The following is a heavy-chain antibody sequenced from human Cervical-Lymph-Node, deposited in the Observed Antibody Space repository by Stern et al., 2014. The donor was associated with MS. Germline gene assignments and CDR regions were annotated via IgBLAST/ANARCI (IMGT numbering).Heavy chain of an antibody. V-gene: IGHV3-48*02. J-gene: IGHJ4*02. CDR2: ISSGSMTV. CDR3: ARSASIGDY. CDR1: GFTFISYS. Sequence: EVQLVVSGGGLVQPGGSLRLSCAASGFTFISYSMNWVRPAPGKGLELVSYISSGSMTVYYADSVRGRFTISRDNAKNALYLQMNSLRDEDTAVYYCARSASIGDYWGQGTLVTVSS. D-gene: IGHD3-16*01.